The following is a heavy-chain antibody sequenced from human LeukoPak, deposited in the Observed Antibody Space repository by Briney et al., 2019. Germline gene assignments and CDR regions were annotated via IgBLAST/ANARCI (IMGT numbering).Heavy chain of an antibody. Sequence: PSETLSLTCTVSGASISSGNYYWTWIRQPAGKGLEWIGRIHTSGSTNYNPSLKSRVAISIDTSKNQFSLNLNSVTAAETAIYYCARDRAGDSFDIWGKGQWSPSLQ. D-gene: IGHD7-27*01. CDR3: ARDRAGDSFDI. CDR2: IHTSGST. V-gene: IGHV4-61*02. CDR1: GASISSGNYY. J-gene: IGHJ3*02.